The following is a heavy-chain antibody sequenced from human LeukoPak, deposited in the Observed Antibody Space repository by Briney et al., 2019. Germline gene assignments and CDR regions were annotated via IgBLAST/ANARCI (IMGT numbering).Heavy chain of an antibody. CDR1: GGSFSGYY. CDR2: INHSGTT. D-gene: IGHD2-15*01. Sequence: SETLSLTCAVYGGSFSGYYWNWIRQSPGKGLEWIGEINHSGTTNYIPSLKSRVTISVDTSKKQFSLKLSSVTGADTAVYYCARFPCSGDSCYSGMRAFDIWGQGTMVTVSS. CDR3: ARFPCSGDSCYSGMRAFDI. V-gene: IGHV4-34*01. J-gene: IGHJ3*02.